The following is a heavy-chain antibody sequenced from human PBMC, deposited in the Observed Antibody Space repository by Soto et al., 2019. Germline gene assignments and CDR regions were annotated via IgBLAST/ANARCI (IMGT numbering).Heavy chain of an antibody. D-gene: IGHD4-17*01. V-gene: IGHV4-31*03. Sequence: SETQSLTCTVSGGSIRSGGYYWSWIRQHPGKGLEWIGYIYYSGSTYYNPSLKSRVTISVDTSKNQFSLKLSSVTAADTAVYYCARARSTVTTPANWFDPWGQGTLVTVSS. CDR1: GGSIRSGGYY. CDR3: ARARSTVTTPANWFDP. CDR2: IYYSGST. J-gene: IGHJ5*02.